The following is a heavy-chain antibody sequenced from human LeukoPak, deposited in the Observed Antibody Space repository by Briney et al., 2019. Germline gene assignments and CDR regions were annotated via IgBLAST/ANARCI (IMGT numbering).Heavy chain of an antibody. J-gene: IGHJ4*02. D-gene: IGHD4-17*01. CDR2: ISGCGETT. V-gene: IGHV3-23*01. CDR3: ARDYADYVGYFFFDY. CDR1: GFTFNNYA. Sequence: GGSLRLSCAASGFTFNNYAMNWVRQAPGRGLEWVSSISGCGETTYYADSAKGRFTISRDNSQNTLYLQMNSLRAEDTAVYYCARDYADYVGYFFFDYWGQGTLVTVSS.